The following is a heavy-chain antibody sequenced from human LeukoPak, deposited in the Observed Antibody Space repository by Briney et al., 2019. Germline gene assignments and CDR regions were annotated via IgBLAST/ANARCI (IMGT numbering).Heavy chain of an antibody. V-gene: IGHV3-30*04. J-gene: IGHJ4*02. CDR3: AKYGGQYCSSTSCYDY. CDR1: GFTFNNYP. CDR2: ISFDGSNK. Sequence: GRSPRLSCAASGFTFNNYPMHWVRQAPGKGLEWVAVISFDGSNKYYADSVKGRFTISRDNSKNTLYLQMNSLRAEDTAVYYCAKYGGQYCSSTSCYDYWGQGTLVTVSS. D-gene: IGHD2-2*01.